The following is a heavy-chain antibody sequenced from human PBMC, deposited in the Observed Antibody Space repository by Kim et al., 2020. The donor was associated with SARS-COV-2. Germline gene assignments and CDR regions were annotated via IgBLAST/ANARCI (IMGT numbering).Heavy chain of an antibody. CDR2: IKGDGSAT. CDR3: ATGNHWSFDY. J-gene: IGHJ4*02. Sequence: GGSLRLSCAASGLAFSSYWMFWVRQPPGKGLLWVSHIKGDGSATVYAESVKGRFTVSRDNAKNTLYLQLSTLRAEDTAVYYCATGNHWSFDYWGPGTLVTVSS. D-gene: IGHD2-8*02. CDR1: GLAFSSYW. V-gene: IGHV3-74*01.